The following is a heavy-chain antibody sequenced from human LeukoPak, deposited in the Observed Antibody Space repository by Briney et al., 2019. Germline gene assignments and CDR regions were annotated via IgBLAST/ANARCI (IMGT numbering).Heavy chain of an antibody. CDR2: IYYRGSA. J-gene: IGHJ4*02. D-gene: IGHD7-27*01. CDR3: ARTGSWGDYFDY. Sequence: SETLSLTCTVSGASISRSSYYWGWIRQSPGKGLEWIGSIYYRGSAYYNPSLKSRVTISVDTSKNQFSLKLSSVTAADTAVYYCARTGSWGDYFDYWGQGTLVTVSS. CDR1: GASISRSSYY. V-gene: IGHV4-39*07.